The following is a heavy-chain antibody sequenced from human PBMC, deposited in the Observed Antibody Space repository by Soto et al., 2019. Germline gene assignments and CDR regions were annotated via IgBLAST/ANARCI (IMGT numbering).Heavy chain of an antibody. Sequence: EVQLVESGGGWFNLGGSLKLPCEASGFTFRGSSMQWFRRASGKGLGGVGGMRRNANSYATAYAASVKGRFTISRDDSKNTAFLQMSSLKTEDTAVYYCTSPSPYSSGWYDYWGQGTLVTVSS. V-gene: IGHV3-73*01. CDR3: TSPSPYSSGWYDY. CDR1: GFTFRGSS. J-gene: IGHJ4*02. CDR2: MRRNANSYAT. D-gene: IGHD6-19*01.